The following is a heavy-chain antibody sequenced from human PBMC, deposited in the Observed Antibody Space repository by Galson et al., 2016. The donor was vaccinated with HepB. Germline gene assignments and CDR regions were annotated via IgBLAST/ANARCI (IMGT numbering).Heavy chain of an antibody. V-gene: IGHV3-23*01. CDR2: IRTSDITSGPDT. J-gene: IGHJ4*02. CDR1: GFTFKRHA. CDR3: SKLYCGGGSCYPRPYYFDF. D-gene: IGHD2-15*01. Sequence: SLRLSCAASGFTFKRHAMSWVRQTPGKGLEWVAIIRTSDITSGPDTYYADSVKGRFAISRDDLRNTVYLRMHWLTAADTATYFCSKLYCGGGSCYPRPYYFDFWGQGTQVAVSA.